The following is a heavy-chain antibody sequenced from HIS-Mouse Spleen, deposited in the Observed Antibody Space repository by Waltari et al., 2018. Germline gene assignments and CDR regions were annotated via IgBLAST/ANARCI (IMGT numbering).Heavy chain of an antibody. CDR1: GFTFSSYD. J-gene: IGHJ4*02. Sequence: EVQLVESGGGLVQPGGSLRLSCAASGFTFSSYDMHWVRQATGKGWEWVPAIGTAGDTYHPGSVKGRFTISRENAKNSLYLQMNSLRTGDTAVYYCARGYSNYVPYFDYWGQGTLVTVSS. CDR2: IGTAGDT. CDR3: ARGYSNYVPYFDY. V-gene: IGHV3-13*01. D-gene: IGHD4-4*01.